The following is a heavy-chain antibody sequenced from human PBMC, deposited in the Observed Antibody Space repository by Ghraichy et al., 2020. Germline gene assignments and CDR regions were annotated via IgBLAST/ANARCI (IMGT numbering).Heavy chain of an antibody. Sequence: SQTLSLTCAASNVSMSTDSFYWSWIRQPAGKGLEWIGRIYVGGGTHYNPSLKSRVTISIDTAKNQFFLDVTSVTAEDTAVYFCARVGDIGGDNGADYFDFWGQGTLVTVSS. CDR2: IYVGGGT. CDR3: ARVGDIGGDNGADYFDF. V-gene: IGHV4-61*02. J-gene: IGHJ4*02. CDR1: NVSMSTDSFY. D-gene: IGHD2-21*02.